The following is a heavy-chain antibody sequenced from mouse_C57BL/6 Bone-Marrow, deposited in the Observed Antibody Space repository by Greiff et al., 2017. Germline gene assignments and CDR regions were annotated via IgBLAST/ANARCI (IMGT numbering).Heavy chain of an antibody. Sequence: EVKLQESGPELVKPGASVKISCKASGYSFTGYYMNWVKQSPEKSLEWIGEINPSTGGTTYNQKFKAKATLTVDKSSSTAYMQLKSLTSEDSAVDYCARRTGNFDYWGKGTTLTVSS. CDR3: ARRTGNFDY. V-gene: IGHV1-42*01. CDR1: GYSFTGYY. J-gene: IGHJ2*01. CDR2: INPSTGGT. D-gene: IGHD4-1*01.